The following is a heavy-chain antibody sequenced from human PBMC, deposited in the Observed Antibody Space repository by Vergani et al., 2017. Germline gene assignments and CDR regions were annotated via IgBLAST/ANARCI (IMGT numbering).Heavy chain of an antibody. D-gene: IGHD3-10*01. J-gene: IGHJ5*02. Sequence: QVQLVESGGGVVQRGGSLRLSCATSGFTLSNYDMQWIRQGPGKGLEFVAFIQFDGSNQYYADSVKGRFTISRDNANNLVYLQMSSVRADDTAVYYCARDYGSGPPQSRRLLYDIGWFDPWGQGTLVTVSS. CDR1: GFTLSNYD. V-gene: IGHV3-33*05. CDR2: IQFDGSNQ. CDR3: ARDYGSGPPQSRRLLYDIGWFDP.